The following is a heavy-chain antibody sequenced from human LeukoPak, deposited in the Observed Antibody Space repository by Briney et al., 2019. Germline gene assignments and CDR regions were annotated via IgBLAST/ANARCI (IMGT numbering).Heavy chain of an antibody. Sequence: AGSLRLSCVASGFSFSAYWMTWIRQAPGTGLEWVANINPAGSETYYVDPVKVRFSIDRDNAKNFVYLQMNSLRAEDTAVYHCARFGYVAAVDVWGQGTPVTVSS. CDR2: INPAGSET. V-gene: IGHV3-7*01. CDR1: GFSFSAYW. D-gene: IGHD2-15*01. CDR3: ARFGYVAAVDV. J-gene: IGHJ4*02.